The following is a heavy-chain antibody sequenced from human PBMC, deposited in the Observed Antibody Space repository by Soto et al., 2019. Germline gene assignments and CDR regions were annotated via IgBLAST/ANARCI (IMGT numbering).Heavy chain of an antibody. Sequence: SVKVSCKASCYTFTSYGISWVRQAPGQGLEWMGWISAYNGNTNYAQKLQGRVTMTTDTSTSTAYMEMRSLRSDDTAVYYCAREVHLMKTGAPVLSYYSYSSGYVSFGHWG. V-gene: IGHV1-18*04. J-gene: IGHJ5*02. D-gene: IGHD3-22*01. CDR1: CYTFTSYG. CDR2: ISAYNGNT. CDR3: AREVHLMKTGAPVLSYYSYSSGYVSFGH.